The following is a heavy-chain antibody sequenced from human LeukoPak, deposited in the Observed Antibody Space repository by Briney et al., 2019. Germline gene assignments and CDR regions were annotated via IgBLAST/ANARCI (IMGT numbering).Heavy chain of an antibody. CDR1: GGSISTRNHY. CDR2: IGYTGTT. Sequence: KTSETLSLTCTVSGGSISTRNHYWRWLRQPPGKGLEWIGSIGYTGTTNSNPSLKSRVTLSVDTSKNQVSLTLSSVTAADTAVYFCARRMGSGATYPRTFDYWGQGTLVTVSS. V-gene: IGHV4-39*01. D-gene: IGHD2-8*02. CDR3: ARRMGSGATYPRTFDY. J-gene: IGHJ4*02.